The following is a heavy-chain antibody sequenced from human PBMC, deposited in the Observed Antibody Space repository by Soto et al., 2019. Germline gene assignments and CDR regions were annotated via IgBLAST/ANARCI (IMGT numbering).Heavy chain of an antibody. D-gene: IGHD2-2*01. V-gene: IGHV3-30*04. Sequence: QVQLVESGGGVVQPGRSLSLSCAASGFTLSSYAVHWVRQAPGKGLEWVAVMSFDGSKASHADSVKGRFTISRDNSKNTVSLQMNSLRVEDSAVYYCVRGPPGVVPGAIGSGGMDVWCQGTTVTVSS. CDR2: MSFDGSKA. J-gene: IGHJ6*02. CDR1: GFTLSSYA. CDR3: VRGPPGVVPGAIGSGGMDV.